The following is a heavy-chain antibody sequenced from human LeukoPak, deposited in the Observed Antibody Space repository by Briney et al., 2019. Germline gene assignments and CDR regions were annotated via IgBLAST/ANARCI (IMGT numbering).Heavy chain of an antibody. CDR2: ISYDGSNK. J-gene: IGHJ1*01. Sequence: PGGSLRLSCAASGFTFSSYAMHWVRQAPGKGLEWVAVISYDGSNKYYADSVKGRFTISRDNSKNTLYLQMNSLRAEDTAVYYCAKASGQGMKYFQHWGQGTLVTVSS. D-gene: IGHD6-19*01. V-gene: IGHV3-30*04. CDR3: AKASGQGMKYFQH. CDR1: GFTFSSYA.